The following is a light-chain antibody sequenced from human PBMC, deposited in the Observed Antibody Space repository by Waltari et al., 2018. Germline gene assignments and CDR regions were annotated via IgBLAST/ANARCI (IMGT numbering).Light chain of an antibody. J-gene: IGLJ2*01. V-gene: IGLV1-40*01. CDR3: QSYDTSLCVV. CDR1: GSNNGEGYD. Sequence: QSVLTQLPSVSGAPGRRVTSSCTGSGSNNGEGYDTHWYQHLPGNAPRLLIYGVNTRPFVVPDRFCGSQAGSSASLSITGLQAEDEVDYYCQSYDTSLCVVFGGGT. CDR2: GVN.